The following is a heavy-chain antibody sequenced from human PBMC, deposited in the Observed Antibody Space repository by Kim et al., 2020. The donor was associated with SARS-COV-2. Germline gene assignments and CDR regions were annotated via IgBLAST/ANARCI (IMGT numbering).Heavy chain of an antibody. D-gene: IGHD6-19*01. V-gene: IGHV3-11*01. CDR1: GFAFSDYY. CDR2: ISSSSSTI. Sequence: GSLRLSCAASGFAFSDYYMNWIRQAPGKGLEWVSYISSSSSTIYYADSVRGRFTISRDNAKNLLYLQMNSLRDEDTAVYYCATTIAVPYTGDFYYHYYGMDVWAQGTSVTVSS. CDR3: ATTIAVPYTGDFYYHYYGMDV. J-gene: IGHJ6*02.